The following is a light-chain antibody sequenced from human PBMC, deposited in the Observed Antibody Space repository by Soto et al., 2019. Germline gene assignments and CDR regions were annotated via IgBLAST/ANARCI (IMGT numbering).Light chain of an antibody. CDR2: GAS. CDR3: QRYNRWPLS. J-gene: IGKJ4*01. CDR1: QTVNNN. V-gene: IGKV3-15*01. Sequence: VMTQAPATLSVSPGEGATLSCRASQTVNNNVAWYQLKDGQVPRLLIYGASTRATDIPARFSGSGSGTEFTLTISSLQAEDFAVYYCQRYNRWPLSFGGGTKV.